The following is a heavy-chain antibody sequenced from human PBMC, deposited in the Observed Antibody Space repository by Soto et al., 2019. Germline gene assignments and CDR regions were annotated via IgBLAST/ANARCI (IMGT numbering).Heavy chain of an antibody. D-gene: IGHD6-19*01. CDR2: IYHSGST. V-gene: IGHV4-4*02. J-gene: IGHJ6*02. CDR3: ARVRRTAVAGPTGMDV. Sequence: KPSETLSLTCAVSGGSISSSNWWSWVRQPPGKGLEWIGEIYHSGSTNYNPSLKSRVTISVDKSKNQFSLKLSSVTAADTAVYYCARVRRTAVAGPTGMDVWGQGTTVTVSS. CDR1: GGSISSSNW.